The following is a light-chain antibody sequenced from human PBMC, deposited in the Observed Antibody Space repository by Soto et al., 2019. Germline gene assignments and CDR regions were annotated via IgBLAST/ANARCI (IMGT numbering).Light chain of an antibody. J-gene: IGKJ1*01. V-gene: IGKV3-20*01. CDR2: GAS. CDR3: QQYGSSPWT. Sequence: DIVLTQSPGTLSLSPGARATLSCRASQSVSTSYLAWYQQKPGQAPRLLIYGASSRATGIPDRFSGSGSGTDFTLTISRLEPEDFAVYYCQQYGSSPWTFGQGTKVDIK. CDR1: QSVSTSY.